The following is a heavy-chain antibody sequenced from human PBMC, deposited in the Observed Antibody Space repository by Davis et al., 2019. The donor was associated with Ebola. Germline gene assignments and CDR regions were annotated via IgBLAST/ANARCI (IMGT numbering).Heavy chain of an antibody. CDR1: GFPFSAYA. Sequence: GESLKISCAASGFPFSAYAMSWVRQPPGEGLQWVSTVSISGRDTYYIDSVMGRFTVSRDNSKNTLILQMNSLRAEDTAIYYCAKEELKVFDYWGQGTLVTVSS. D-gene: IGHD3-10*01. CDR3: AKEELKVFDY. CDR2: VSISGRDT. J-gene: IGHJ4*02. V-gene: IGHV3-23*01.